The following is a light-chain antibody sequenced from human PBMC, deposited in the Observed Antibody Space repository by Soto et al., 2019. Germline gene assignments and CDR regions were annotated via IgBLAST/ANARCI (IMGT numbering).Light chain of an antibody. Sequence: EIVMTQSPATVPASPGERVTLSCRASQSVNSDLAWYQQTPGQAPRPLIYDASTRATGIPARFSGSGSGTDLTLTISSLEPEDFAVYYCQQRSDWPPITFGQGTRLEIK. CDR1: QSVNSD. V-gene: IGKV3-11*01. CDR3: QQRSDWPPIT. CDR2: DAS. J-gene: IGKJ5*01.